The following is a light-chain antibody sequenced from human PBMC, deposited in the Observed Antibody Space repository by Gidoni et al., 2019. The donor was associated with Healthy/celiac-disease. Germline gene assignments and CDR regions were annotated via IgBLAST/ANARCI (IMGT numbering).Light chain of an antibody. V-gene: IGLV2-14*01. CDR1: SSDVGGYNY. CDR3: SSYTSSSPYV. CDR2: AVS. Sequence: QSALTQPASVSGSPGQSITISCTGTSSDVGGYNYVSWYQQHPGKAPKLMSYAVSNRPSGVSKRFSGSKSGNTASLTISGLQAEDEADYYCSSYTSSSPYVFGTGTKVTVL. J-gene: IGLJ1*01.